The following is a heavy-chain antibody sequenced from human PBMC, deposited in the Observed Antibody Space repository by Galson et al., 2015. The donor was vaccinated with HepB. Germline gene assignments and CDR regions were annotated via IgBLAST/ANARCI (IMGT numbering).Heavy chain of an antibody. CDR2: ISYDGSDK. V-gene: IGHV3-30-3*01. J-gene: IGHJ3*02. CDR3: AREVRYSGRYPAFDI. CDR1: GFTFSSYA. Sequence: SLRLSCAASGFTFSSYAMHWVRQAPGKGLEWVAVISYDGSDKYYADSVKGRFTISRDNSKNTLYLQMNSLRAEDTAVYYCAREVRYSGRYPAFDIWGQGTMVTVSS. D-gene: IGHD1-26*01.